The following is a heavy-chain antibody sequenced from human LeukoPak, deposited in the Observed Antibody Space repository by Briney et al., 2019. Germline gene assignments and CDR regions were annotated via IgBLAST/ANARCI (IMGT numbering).Heavy chain of an antibody. J-gene: IGHJ5*02. CDR2: ISAYNGNT. D-gene: IGHD3-10*01. V-gene: IGHV1-18*01. CDR3: ASHKMVRGVIMGFWFDP. Sequence: ASVKVSCKASGYTLTSYGISWVRQAPGQGLEWMGWISAYNGNTNYAQKLQGRVTMTTDTSTSTAYMELRSLRSDDTAVYYCASHKMVRGVIMGFWFDPWGQGTLVTVSS. CDR1: GYTLTSYG.